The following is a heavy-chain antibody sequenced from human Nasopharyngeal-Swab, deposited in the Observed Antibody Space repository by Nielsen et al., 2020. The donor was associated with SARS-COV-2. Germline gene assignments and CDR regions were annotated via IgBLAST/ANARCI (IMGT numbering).Heavy chain of an antibody. CDR1: GSTSSSYA. CDR2: IWYDGSNK. CDR3: ARDRTDDYGDYGGAFDI. Sequence: GGSRNLSCAASGSTSSSYALHWVRQAPGKGLEWVAVIWYDGSNKYYADSVKGRFTISRDNSKNTLYLQMNSLRAEDTAVYYCARDRTDDYGDYGGAFDIWGQGTMVTVSS. J-gene: IGHJ3*02. V-gene: IGHV3-33*01. D-gene: IGHD4-17*01.